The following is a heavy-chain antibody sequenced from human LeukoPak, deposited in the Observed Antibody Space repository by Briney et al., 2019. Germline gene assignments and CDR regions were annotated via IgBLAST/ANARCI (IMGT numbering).Heavy chain of an antibody. CDR2: IIPISGTA. V-gene: IGHV1-69*13. Sequence: ASVKVSCKASGDTFSTYAISWVRLAPGQGLKWMGRIIPISGTAEYAEKFQGRVTITADESTSTAYMELSSLRSEDTAVYNCATKTHYFDNSGYPFDYWGQGTLVTVSS. CDR1: GDTFSTYA. J-gene: IGHJ4*01. D-gene: IGHD3-22*01. CDR3: ATKTHYFDNSGYPFDY.